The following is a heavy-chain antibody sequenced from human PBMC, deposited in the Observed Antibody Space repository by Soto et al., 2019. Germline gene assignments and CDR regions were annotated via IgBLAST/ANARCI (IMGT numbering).Heavy chain of an antibody. D-gene: IGHD2-15*01. J-gene: IGHJ4*02. CDR3: ARTKCSGGSCYSWSLDY. CDR2: RYYSEST. Sequence: PSETLSLTYTLSGGSITTGGYYWSWIRQLPGKGLEWIGHRYYSESTYYNPSLKSRVSISLDTSKNQFSLKLSFVTAADTAMYYCARTKCSGGSCYSWSLDYWGQGTPVTVSS. CDR1: GGSITTGGYY. V-gene: IGHV4-31*03.